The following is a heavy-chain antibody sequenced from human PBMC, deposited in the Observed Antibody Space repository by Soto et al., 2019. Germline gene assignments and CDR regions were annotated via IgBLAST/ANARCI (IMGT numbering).Heavy chain of an antibody. V-gene: IGHV1-18*01. D-gene: IGHD1-26*01. CDR1: GYTFTSYG. CDR3: ARDKRESVGAPRPIDH. J-gene: IGHJ4*02. CDR2: ISAYNGNT. Sequence: ASVKVSCKASGYTFTSYGISWVRQAPGQGLEWMGWISAYNGNTNYAQKLQGRVTMTTDTSTSTAYMERRSLRSDDTAVYYCARDKRESVGAPRPIDHWGQGTLVTVSS.